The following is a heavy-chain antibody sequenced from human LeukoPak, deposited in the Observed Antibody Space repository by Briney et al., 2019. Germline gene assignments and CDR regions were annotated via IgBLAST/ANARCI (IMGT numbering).Heavy chain of an antibody. CDR1: SYRSPNYG. Sequence: GASVKVSCKAPSYRSPNYGITWVRQAPGHGLEWMGWISTYNGNTQYAQNLQGRVTLTTDSSTNTVYMELRSLTSDDTAVYYCAIPAKGAYFYYYMDVWGEGTSVTASS. CDR2: ISTYNGNT. V-gene: IGHV1-18*01. J-gene: IGHJ6*03. CDR3: AIPAKGAYFYYYMDV.